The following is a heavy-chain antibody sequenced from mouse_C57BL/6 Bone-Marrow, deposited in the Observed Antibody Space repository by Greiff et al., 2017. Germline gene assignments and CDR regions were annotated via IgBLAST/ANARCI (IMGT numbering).Heavy chain of an antibody. CDR3: ARPDLDYGSYYYAKGY. D-gene: IGHD1-1*01. CDR2: IHPNSRST. CDR1: GYTFTSYW. Sequence: VQLQQPGAELVKPGASVKLSCKASGYTFTSYWLHWVKPRPGQGLELIGMIHPNSRSTNYNEKFKSKATLPVDKSSSTAYMHVSSLTSEDSAVYYCARPDLDYGSYYYAKGYWGQGTSVTVSS. J-gene: IGHJ4*01. V-gene: IGHV1-64*01.